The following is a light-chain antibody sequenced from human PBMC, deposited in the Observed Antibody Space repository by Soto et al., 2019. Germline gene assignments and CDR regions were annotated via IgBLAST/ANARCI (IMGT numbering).Light chain of an antibody. CDR3: QQLNAYPLT. J-gene: IGKJ5*01. CDR1: QGTSIY. V-gene: IGKV1-9*01. CDR2: GAS. Sequence: DIQLTQSPSFLSASVGDRVTITCRASQGTSIYLAWFQQKPGRAPKLLIYGASTLQSGVPARFSGSGSGTDFTLTISNLQPEDFATYYCQQLNAYPLTFGQGTRLEIK.